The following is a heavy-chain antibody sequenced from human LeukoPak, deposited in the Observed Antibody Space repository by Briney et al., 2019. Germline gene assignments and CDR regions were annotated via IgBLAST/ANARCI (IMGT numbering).Heavy chain of an antibody. D-gene: IGHD4-17*01. Sequence: ASVKVSCKASDYTFTNYGISWVRQAPGQGPEWMGWISAYNGKTYYAQKFQGRVTVTTDTSTSTAYMDLRSLRSDDTAVYYCASGTTVTNFAYWGQGTLVTVSS. J-gene: IGHJ4*02. CDR2: ISAYNGKT. CDR1: DYTFTNYG. CDR3: ASGTTVTNFAY. V-gene: IGHV1-18*01.